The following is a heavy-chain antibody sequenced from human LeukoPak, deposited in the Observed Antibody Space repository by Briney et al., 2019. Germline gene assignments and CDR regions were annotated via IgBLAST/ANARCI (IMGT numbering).Heavy chain of an antibody. V-gene: IGHV1-69*13. CDR3: ARDLSGLPFDP. D-gene: IGHD3-10*01. J-gene: IGHJ5*02. CDR2: IIPIFGTA. Sequence: ASVKVSCKASGYTFTSYGISWVRQAPGQGLEWMGGIIPIFGTANYAQKFQGRVTITADESTSTAYMELSSLRSEDTAVYYCARDLSGLPFDPWGQGTLVTVSS. CDR1: GYTFTSYG.